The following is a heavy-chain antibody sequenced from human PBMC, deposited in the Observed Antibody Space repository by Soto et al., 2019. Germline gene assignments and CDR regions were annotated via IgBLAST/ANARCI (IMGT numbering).Heavy chain of an antibody. D-gene: IGHD3-10*01. CDR1: GFTFSSYA. V-gene: IGHV3-23*01. CDR3: AKDLPASQRMGLWFGELLWGRTFDY. CDR2: ISGNGGST. Sequence: PGGSLRLSCAASGFTFSSYAMSWVRQAPGKGLEWVPAISGNGGSTYYADSVKGRFTISRDSSKNTLYLQMNSLRAEDTAVYYCAKDLPASQRMGLWFGELLWGRTFDYWGQGTLVTVSS. J-gene: IGHJ4*02.